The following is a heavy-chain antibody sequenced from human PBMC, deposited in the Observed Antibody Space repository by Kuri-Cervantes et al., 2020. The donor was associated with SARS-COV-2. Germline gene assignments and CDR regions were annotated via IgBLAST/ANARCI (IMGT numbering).Heavy chain of an antibody. J-gene: IGHJ4*02. Sequence: GESLKISCAASGFTFSNYSMQWVRQAPGEGPEWVAVISHDGIVSHYADSLRGRFTISRDNSKNTLYLEVSSLRPEDTAVYHCAKEVYGSGSVYSYLDNWGQGIPVTVSS. CDR2: ISHDGIVS. V-gene: IGHV3-30*18. CDR3: AKEVYGSGSVYSYLDN. CDR1: GFTFSNYS. D-gene: IGHD3-10*01.